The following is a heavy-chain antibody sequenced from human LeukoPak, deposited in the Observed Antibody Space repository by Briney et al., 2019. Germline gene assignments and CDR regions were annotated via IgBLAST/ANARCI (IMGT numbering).Heavy chain of an antibody. Sequence: PGGSLRLSCAASGCTFSSYAMSWVRQAPGKGLEWDSAFSAIGCSAYYTYSVTGLFIISTDTSKNTLYLQMNSLRAEATAVYYCAKDPYSGSYFDFWGQGTLVTVSS. D-gene: IGHD1-26*01. CDR2: FSAIGCSA. J-gene: IGHJ4*02. V-gene: IGHV3-23*01. CDR3: AKDPYSGSYFDF. CDR1: GCTFSSYA.